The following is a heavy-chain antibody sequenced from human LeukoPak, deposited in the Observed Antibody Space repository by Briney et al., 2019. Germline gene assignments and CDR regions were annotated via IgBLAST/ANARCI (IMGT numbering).Heavy chain of an antibody. CDR1: GFTVSSNY. V-gene: IGHV3-53*01. D-gene: IGHD3-10*01. CDR2: IYSGGST. J-gene: IGHJ6*02. CDR3: ARDHDGSGSFQYYGMDV. Sequence: PGGSLRLSYAASGFTVSSNYMSWVRQAPGKGLEWVSVIYSGGSTYYADSVKGRFTISRDNSKNTLYLQMNSLRAEDTAVYYCARDHDGSGSFQYYGMDVWGQGTTVTVSS.